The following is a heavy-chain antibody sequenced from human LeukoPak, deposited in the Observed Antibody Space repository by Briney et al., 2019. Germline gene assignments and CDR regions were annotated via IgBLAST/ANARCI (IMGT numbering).Heavy chain of an antibody. J-gene: IGHJ6*02. CDR2: INHSGST. V-gene: IGHV4-34*01. Sequence: SETLSLTCAVYGGSFSGYYLSWIRQPPGKELEWIGEINHSGSTNYNPSLKSRVTISVDTSKNQFSLKLSSVTAADTAVYYCARGEGYGDRPGGGHYYYYGMDAWGQGTTVTVSS. CDR1: GGSFSGYY. CDR3: ARGEGYGDRPGGGHYYYYGMDA. D-gene: IGHD4-17*01.